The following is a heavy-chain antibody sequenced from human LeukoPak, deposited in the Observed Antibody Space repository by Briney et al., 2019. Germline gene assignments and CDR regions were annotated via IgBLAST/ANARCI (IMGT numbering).Heavy chain of an antibody. D-gene: IGHD4-23*01. V-gene: IGHV3-30*04. CDR2: ISNDGANK. CDR3: ARGRPHGNDY. J-gene: IGHJ4*02. CDR1: GFTFSSYS. Sequence: GGSLRLSCAASGFTFSSYSMHWVRQAPGKGLEWVAIISNDGANKYYADSVKGRFTISRDNSQSTLYLQMNSLRVEDTAVYYCARGRPHGNDYWGQGTLVTVSS.